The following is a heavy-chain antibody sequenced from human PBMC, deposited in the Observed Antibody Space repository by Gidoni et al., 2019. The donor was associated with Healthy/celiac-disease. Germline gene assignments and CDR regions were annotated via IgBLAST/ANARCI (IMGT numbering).Heavy chain of an antibody. CDR1: GFTFDDYA. CDR2: ISWKSGSI. V-gene: IGHV3-9*01. Sequence: CAASGFTFDDYAMHWVRQAPGKGLEWVSGISWKSGSIGYADSVKGRFTISRDNAKNSLYLQMNSLRAEDTALYYCAKDIAARPEHKFDYWGQGTLVTVSS. CDR3: AKDIAARPEHKFDY. D-gene: IGHD6-6*01. J-gene: IGHJ4*02.